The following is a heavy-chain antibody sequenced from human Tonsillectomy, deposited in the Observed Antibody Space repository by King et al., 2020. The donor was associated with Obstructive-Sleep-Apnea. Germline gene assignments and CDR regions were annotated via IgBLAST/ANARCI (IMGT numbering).Heavy chain of an antibody. CDR2: IYYSGST. CDR3: ASIHMYSFDY. CDR1: GGSISSYY. V-gene: IGHV4-59*01. D-gene: IGHD1-26*01. J-gene: IGHJ4*02. Sequence: VQLQESGPGLVKPSETLSLTCTVSGGSISSYYWSWIRQPPGKGLEWIGYIYYSGSTNYNPTLKSRVTISVDTTKNQFSLKLSSVTAADTAVYYCASIHMYSFDYWGQGTLVTVSS.